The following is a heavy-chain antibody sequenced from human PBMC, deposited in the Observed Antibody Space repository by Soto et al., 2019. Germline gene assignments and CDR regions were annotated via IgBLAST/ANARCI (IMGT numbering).Heavy chain of an antibody. V-gene: IGHV3-15*01. J-gene: IGHJ4*02. D-gene: IGHD5-12*01. CDR2: IKTNANGGTT. CDR1: GFLFSNAW. Sequence: EVQMVESGGGLVKPGGSLRLSCAASGFLFSNAWMSWVRQAPGKGLEWVGRIKTNANGGTTDYATPVKGRFTVSRDDSKNTVYLQMNSLRTEDTAVYYCTGGDIAGEFDYWGQGTLVTVSS. CDR3: TGGDIAGEFDY.